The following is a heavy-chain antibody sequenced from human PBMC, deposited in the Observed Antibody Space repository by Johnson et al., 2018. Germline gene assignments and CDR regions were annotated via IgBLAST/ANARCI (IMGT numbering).Heavy chain of an antibody. CDR2: ISYDGSNK. CDR1: GFTFSSYA. CDR3: ARDLPDGYNRNDAFDI. V-gene: IGHV3-30-3*01. J-gene: IGHJ3*02. Sequence: VQLLESGGGVVQPGRSLRLSCAASGFTFSSYAMHWVRQAPGKGLEWVAVISYDGSNKYYADSVKGRFTISRDNSKNTLYLQMNRLTAEDTAVYYCARDLPDGYNRNDAFDIWGQGTMVTVSS. D-gene: IGHD5-24*01.